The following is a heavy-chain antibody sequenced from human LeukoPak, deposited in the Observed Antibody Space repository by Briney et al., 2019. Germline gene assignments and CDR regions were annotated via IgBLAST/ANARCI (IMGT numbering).Heavy chain of an antibody. CDR2: INPSGGST. J-gene: IGHJ6*03. CDR3: ARDVDCSSTSCGSYYMDV. V-gene: IGHV1-46*01. CDR1: GYTFASYY. Sequence: GASVKVSRKASGYTFASYYMHWVRQAPGQGLEWRGIINPSGGSTSYAQKFQGRVTMTRDMSTSTVYMELSSLRSEDTAVYYCARDVDCSSTSCGSYYMDVWGKGTTVTVSS. D-gene: IGHD2-2*01.